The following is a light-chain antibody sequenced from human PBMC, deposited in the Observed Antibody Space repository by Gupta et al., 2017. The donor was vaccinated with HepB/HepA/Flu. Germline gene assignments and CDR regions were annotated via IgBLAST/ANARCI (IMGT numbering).Light chain of an antibody. CDR3: SSYTSSSTYV. J-gene: IGLJ1*01. V-gene: IGLV2-14*01. CDR2: DVS. Sequence: QSALTQPASVSGSPGQSITISCTGTSSDVGDYKYVSWYQQHPGKAPKLMIYDVSNRPSGVSNRFSGSKSGNTASLTISGLQAEDEADYYCSSYTSSSTYVFGTGTKVTVL. CDR1: SSDVGDYKY.